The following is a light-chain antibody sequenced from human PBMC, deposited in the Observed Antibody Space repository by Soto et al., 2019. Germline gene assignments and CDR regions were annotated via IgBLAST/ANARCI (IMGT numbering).Light chain of an antibody. CDR1: QSIHRW. V-gene: IGKV1-5*01. CDR3: QQYNAYPWT. Sequence: DIQMTQSPSTLSASVGDRVSITFRASQSIHRWLAWYQQKPGKAPKVLIYDASTLESGVPSRFSGSGSGTEFTLTISSLQPDDLATYYCQQYNAYPWTFGLGTKVDIK. J-gene: IGKJ1*01. CDR2: DAS.